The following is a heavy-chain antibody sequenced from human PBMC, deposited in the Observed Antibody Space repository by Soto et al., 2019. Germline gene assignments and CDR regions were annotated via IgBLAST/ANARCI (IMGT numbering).Heavy chain of an antibody. CDR1: GGSISSYY. D-gene: IGHD5-12*01. V-gene: IGHV4-59*01. J-gene: IGHJ6*02. CDR2: IYYSGST. Sequence: SETLSLTCTVSGGSISSYYWSWIRQPLGKGLEWIGYIYYSGSTNYNPSLRSRVTISVDTSKNQFSLKLSSVTAADTAVYYCARGSDFLYYYGMDVWGQGTTVTVSS. CDR3: ARGSDFLYYYGMDV.